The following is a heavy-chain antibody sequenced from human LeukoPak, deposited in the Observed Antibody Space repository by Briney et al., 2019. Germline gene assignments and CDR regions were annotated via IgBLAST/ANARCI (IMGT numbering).Heavy chain of an antibody. J-gene: IGHJ5*02. D-gene: IGHD3-10*01. CDR1: GGSISSSTYY. Sequence: PSETLSLTCTVSGGSISSSTYYWGWICQPPGKGLEWIGSIYYSGSTYYNPSLKSRVTISVDTYKIHFSLKLSSVTASDTAVYYCGGIRSDARVYKQSWGQGTLVTVPS. V-gene: IGHV4-39*02. CDR3: GGIRSDARVYKQS. CDR2: IYYSGST.